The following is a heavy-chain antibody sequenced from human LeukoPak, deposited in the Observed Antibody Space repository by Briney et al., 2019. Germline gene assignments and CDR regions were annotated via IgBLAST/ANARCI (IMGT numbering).Heavy chain of an antibody. CDR1: GGSISSSSYY. V-gene: IGHV4-39*07. CDR3: ARDLRRGFGWYGEFDY. Sequence: PSETLSLTCTVSGGSISSSSYYWGWIRQPPGKGLEWIGSIYYSGSTYYNPSLKSRVTISVDTSKNQFSLKLSSVTAADTAVYYCARDLRRGFGWYGEFDYWGQGTLVTVSS. CDR2: IYYSGST. D-gene: IGHD6-19*01. J-gene: IGHJ4*02.